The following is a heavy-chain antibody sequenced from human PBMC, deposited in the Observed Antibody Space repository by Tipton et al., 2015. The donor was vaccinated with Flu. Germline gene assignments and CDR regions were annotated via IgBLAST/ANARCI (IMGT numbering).Heavy chain of an antibody. CDR2: INHSGST. V-gene: IGHV4-34*01. Sequence: GLVKPSETLSLTCAVYGGSFSGYYWSWIRQPPGKGLEWIGEINHSGSTNYNPSLKSRVTISVDTSKNQFSLKLSSVTAADTAVYYCATKGCSSTSCYTSYFDYWGQGTLVTVSS. D-gene: IGHD2-2*02. CDR1: GGSFSGYY. CDR3: ATKGCSSTSCYTSYFDY. J-gene: IGHJ4*02.